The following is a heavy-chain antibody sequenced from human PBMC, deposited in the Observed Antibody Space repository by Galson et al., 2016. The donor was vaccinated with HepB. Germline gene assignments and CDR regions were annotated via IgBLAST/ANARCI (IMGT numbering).Heavy chain of an antibody. J-gene: IGHJ4*02. D-gene: IGHD1-26*01. V-gene: IGHV4-39*02. Sequence: LSLTCRVSGDSIGSSSYHWAWTRQPPGKGLEWIGSIYYVGRAYYRSSLKSRLTISLDPAKNHISLNLTSVTAADTAVYYCATVPGWESGIYDHWGQGTLVSVSS. CDR3: ATVPGWESGIYDH. CDR2: IYYVGRA. CDR1: GDSIGSSSYH.